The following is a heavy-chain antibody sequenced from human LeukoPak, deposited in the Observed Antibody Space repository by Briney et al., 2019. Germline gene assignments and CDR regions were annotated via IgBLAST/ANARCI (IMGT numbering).Heavy chain of an antibody. J-gene: IGHJ6*02. CDR2: IYYSGST. CDR3: ARQSSSLDYDYYGMDV. CDR1: GGSISSYY. D-gene: IGHD6-13*01. V-gene: IGHV4-59*08. Sequence: SETLSLTCTVSGGSISSYYWSWIRQPPGKGLEWIGYIYYSGSTNYNPSLKSRVTISVDTSKNQFSLKLSSVTAADTAVYYCARQSSSLDYDYYGMDVWGQGTTVTVSS.